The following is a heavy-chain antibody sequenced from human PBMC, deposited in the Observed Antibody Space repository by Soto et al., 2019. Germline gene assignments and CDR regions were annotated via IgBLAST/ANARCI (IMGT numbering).Heavy chain of an antibody. CDR3: VKDLALMGDY. CDR2: VLYDGSKK. D-gene: IGHD3-16*01. V-gene: IGHV3-30*18. J-gene: IGHJ4*02. CDR1: GFKFSG. Sequence: QVHLVESGGGVVQPGTSLRLSCRASGFKFSGMDWVRQAPGKGLEWVSRVLYDGSKKYYADSVKGRFTISRDNPRNTLYLQMDSLRAEDTGVYYCVKDLALMGDYWGQGTPVTVSS.